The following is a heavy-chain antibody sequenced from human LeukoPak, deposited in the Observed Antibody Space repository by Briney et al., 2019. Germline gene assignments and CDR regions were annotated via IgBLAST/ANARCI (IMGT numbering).Heavy chain of an antibody. D-gene: IGHD3-10*01. J-gene: IGHJ6*04. CDR2: IIPIFGTA. CDR1: GGTFSSYA. Sequence: GASVKVSCKASGGTFSSYAISWVRQAPGQGLEWMGGIIPIFGTANYAQKFRGRVTITADESTSTAYMELSSLRSEDTAVYYCARAPIPYYYGSGSPGYYYYYYGMDVWGKGTTVTVSS. CDR3: ARAPIPYYYGSGSPGYYYYYYGMDV. V-gene: IGHV1-69*13.